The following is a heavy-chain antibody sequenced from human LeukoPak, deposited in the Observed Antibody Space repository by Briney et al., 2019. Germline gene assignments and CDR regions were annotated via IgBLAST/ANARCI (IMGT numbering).Heavy chain of an antibody. CDR2: IYPGDSDT. J-gene: IGHJ3*02. D-gene: IGHD2-21*02. V-gene: IGHV5-51*01. CDR1: GYSLNNYW. CDR3: ATRNPLTRDAFDI. Sequence: GESLKISCKGSGYSLNNYWIGRVRQMPGKGLEWVGIIYPGDSDTTYSPPFQGQVTISADKSISTADAQWSSLKASDTAMYYCATRNPLTRDAFDIWGQGTMVTVSS.